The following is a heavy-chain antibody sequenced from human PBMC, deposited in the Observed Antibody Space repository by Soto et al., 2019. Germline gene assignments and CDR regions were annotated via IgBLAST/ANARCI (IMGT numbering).Heavy chain of an antibody. CDR1: GFTFSSYG. CDR2: IWYDGSNK. Sequence: PGGSLRLSCAASGFTFSSYGMHWVRQAPGKGLEWVAVIWYDGSNKYHADSVKGRFTISRDNSKNTLYLQMNSLRAEDTAVYYCARDDRAVVPPGGFWGKGTLVPVSP. CDR3: ARDDRAVVPPGGF. V-gene: IGHV3-33*01. D-gene: IGHD2-15*01. J-gene: IGHJ4*02.